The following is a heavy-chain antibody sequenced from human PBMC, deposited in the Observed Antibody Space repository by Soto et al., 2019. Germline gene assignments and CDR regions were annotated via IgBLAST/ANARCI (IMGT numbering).Heavy chain of an antibody. D-gene: IGHD3-22*01. V-gene: IGHV1-46*01. J-gene: IGHJ6*02. CDR3: ARGYYYDSSGPFSPGMDV. CDR2: INTSGGST. CDR1: GYNFTSHY. Sequence: ASVKVSCEXSGYNFTSHYMYWVPQAPGQALEWLGIINTSGGSTSYAQKFQGRVTMARDTYTSTVYMELSSLRSEDTAVYYCARGYYYDSSGPFSPGMDVWGQGTTVTVSS.